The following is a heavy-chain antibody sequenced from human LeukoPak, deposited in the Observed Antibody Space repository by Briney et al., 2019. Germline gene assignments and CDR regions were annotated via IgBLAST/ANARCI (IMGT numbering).Heavy chain of an antibody. J-gene: IGHJ6*03. CDR2: IYYSGST. D-gene: IGHD2-21*01. V-gene: IGHV4-59*01. CDR3: ARDLFLGYYYMDV. CDR1: GGSISSYY. Sequence: PSETLSLTCTVSGGSISSYYWSWIRQPPGKGLEWIGYIYYSGSTNYNPSLKSRVTISVDTSKNQFSLKLSSVTAADTAVYYCARDLFLGYYYMDVWGKGTTVTVSS.